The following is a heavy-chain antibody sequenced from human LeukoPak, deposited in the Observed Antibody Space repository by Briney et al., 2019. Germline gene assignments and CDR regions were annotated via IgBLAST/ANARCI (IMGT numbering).Heavy chain of an antibody. V-gene: IGHV4-39*02. CDR1: GGSISSSSYY. CDR2: IYYSGST. CDR3: ARDYYGSGSYYNGGFDP. D-gene: IGHD3-10*01. Sequence: SETLSLTCTVSGGSISSSSYYWGWIRQPPGKGLEWIGSIYYSGSTYYNPSLKSRVTISVDTSKNQFSLKLSSVTAADTAVYYCARDYYGSGSYYNGGFDPWGQGTLVTVSS. J-gene: IGHJ5*02.